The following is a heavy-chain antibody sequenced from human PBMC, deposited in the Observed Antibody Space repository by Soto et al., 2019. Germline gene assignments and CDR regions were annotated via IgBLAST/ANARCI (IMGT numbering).Heavy chain of an antibody. CDR1: GFTFSSYA. V-gene: IGHV3-23*01. J-gene: IGHJ4*02. Sequence: GGSLRLSCAASGFTFSSYAMSWVRQAPGKGLEWVSAISGSGGSTYYADSVKGRFTISRDNSKNTLYLQMNSLRAEDTAVYYCAKTQGGIAVAGYYFDYWGQGTLVTVSS. CDR3: AKTQGGIAVAGYYFDY. D-gene: IGHD6-19*01. CDR2: ISGSGGST.